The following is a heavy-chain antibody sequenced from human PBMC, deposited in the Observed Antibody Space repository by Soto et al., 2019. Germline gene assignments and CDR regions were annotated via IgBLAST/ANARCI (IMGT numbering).Heavy chain of an antibody. CDR2: IYYSGST. D-gene: IGHD3-10*01. CDR3: ARRGSGSYYPANWFDP. V-gene: IGHV4-59*08. CDR1: GGSISSYY. J-gene: IGHJ5*02. Sequence: SETLSLTCTVSGGSISSYYWSWIRQPPGKGLEWIGYIYYSGSTNYNPSLKSRVTISVDTSKNQFSLKLSSVTAADTAVYYCARRGSGSYYPANWFDPWGQGTLVTVSS.